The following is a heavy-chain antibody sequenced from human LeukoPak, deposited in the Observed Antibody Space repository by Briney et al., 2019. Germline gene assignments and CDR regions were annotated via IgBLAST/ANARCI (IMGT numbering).Heavy chain of an antibody. CDR3: ARSGELLSSYFDY. V-gene: IGHV4-34*01. Sequence: SETLSLTCAVYGGSFSGYYWSWTRQPPGKGLEWIGEINHSGSTNYNPSLKSRVTISVDTSKNQFSLKLSSVTAADTAVYYCARSGELLSSYFDYWGQGTLVTVSS. CDR1: GGSFSGYY. D-gene: IGHD3-10*01. J-gene: IGHJ4*02. CDR2: INHSGST.